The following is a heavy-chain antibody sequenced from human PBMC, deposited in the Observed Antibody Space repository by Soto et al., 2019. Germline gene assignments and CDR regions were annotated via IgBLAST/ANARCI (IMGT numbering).Heavy chain of an antibody. V-gene: IGHV3-7*01. CDR3: VRDGSGGWDFES. CDR2: VNQDGSQS. Sequence: GYLRLSCEASGFTFSSYWMSWIRQAPGKGMEWVANVNQDGSQSYLVDSVQGRFFMSRDNAKKYLFLQMNSLRAEDTAGYYCVRDGSGGWDFESWGQGTLVTVSS. CDR1: GFTFSSYW. J-gene: IGHJ4*02. D-gene: IGHD6-19*01.